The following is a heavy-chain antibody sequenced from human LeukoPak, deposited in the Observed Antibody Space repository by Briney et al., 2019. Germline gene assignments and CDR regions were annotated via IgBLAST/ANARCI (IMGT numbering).Heavy chain of an antibody. V-gene: IGHV4-39*07. D-gene: IGHD4-17*01. J-gene: IGHJ6*02. Sequence: SETLSLTCTVSGGSISSSSYYWGWIRQPPGKGLEWIGSIYYSGSTYYNPSLKSRVTISVDTSKNQFSLKLSSVTAADTAVYYCARVNTVDDDYVGYYYYGMDVWGQGTTVTVSS. CDR1: GGSISSSSYY. CDR2: IYYSGST. CDR3: ARVNTVDDDYVGYYYYGMDV.